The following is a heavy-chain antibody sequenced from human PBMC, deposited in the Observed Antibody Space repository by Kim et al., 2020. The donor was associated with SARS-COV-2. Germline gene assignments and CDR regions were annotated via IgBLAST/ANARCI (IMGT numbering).Heavy chain of an antibody. J-gene: IGHJ4*02. V-gene: IGHV1-69*13. D-gene: IGHD3-9*01. CDR3: ARRPRVDILTGRSPFDY. CDR1: GGTFSSYA. CDR2: IIPIFGTA. Sequence: SVKVSCKASGGTFSSYAISWVRQAPGQGLEWMGGIIPIFGTANYAQKFQGRVTITADESTSTAYMELSSLRSEDTAVYYCARRPRVDILTGRSPFDYWGQGTLVTVSS.